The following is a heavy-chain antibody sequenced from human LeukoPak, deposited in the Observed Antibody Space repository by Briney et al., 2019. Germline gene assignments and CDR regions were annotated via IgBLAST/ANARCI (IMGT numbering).Heavy chain of an antibody. CDR2: IYHSGST. Sequence: SQTLSLTCTVSGGSISSGSYYWSWIRQPPGKGLEWIGYIYHSGSTYYNPSLKSRVTISVDRSKNQFSLKLSSVTAADTAVYYCARIPVVPAANDYYYYYMDVWGKGTTVTVSS. V-gene: IGHV4-30-2*01. J-gene: IGHJ6*03. CDR1: GGSISSGSYY. CDR3: ARIPVVPAANDYYYYYMDV. D-gene: IGHD2-2*01.